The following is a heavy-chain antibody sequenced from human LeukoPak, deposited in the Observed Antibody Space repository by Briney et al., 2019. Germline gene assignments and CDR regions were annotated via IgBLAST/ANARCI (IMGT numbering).Heavy chain of an antibody. CDR3: ARGGYCSGGSCYQIADY. D-gene: IGHD2-15*01. Sequence: SQTLSLTCTVSGGSISSGGYYWRWIRQHPGKGLEWIGYIYYSGSTYYNPSLKSRVTISVDTSKNQLSLKLSSVTAADTAVYYCARGGYCSGGSCYQIADYWGQGTLVTVSS. V-gene: IGHV4-31*03. CDR2: IYYSGST. CDR1: GGSISSGGYY. J-gene: IGHJ4*02.